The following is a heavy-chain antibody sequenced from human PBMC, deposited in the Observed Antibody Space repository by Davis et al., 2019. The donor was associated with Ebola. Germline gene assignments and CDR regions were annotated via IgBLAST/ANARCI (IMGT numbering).Heavy chain of an antibody. V-gene: IGHV5-51*01. D-gene: IGHD6-19*01. CDR3: ARRSGWYYFDY. CDR2: IYPGDSDT. Sequence: GESLKISCKGSGYSFTSYWIAWVRQTPAKGLEWMGIIYPGDSDTRYSPSFEGQVTISVDRSISTAYLQWSSLKASDTAMYYCARRSGWYYFDYWGQGTLVTVSS. CDR1: GYSFTSYW. J-gene: IGHJ4*02.